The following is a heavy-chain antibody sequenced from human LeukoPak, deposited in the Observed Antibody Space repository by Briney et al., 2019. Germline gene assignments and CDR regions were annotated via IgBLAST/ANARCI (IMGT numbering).Heavy chain of an antibody. CDR2: IYSGGST. J-gene: IGHJ4*02. CDR1: GFTVSSNY. Sequence: PGGSLRLSCAASGFTVSSNYMSWVRQAPGKGLEWVSVIYSGGSTYYADSVKGRFTISRDNSKNTLYLQMNSLRAEDTAVYYCARGATHYYFDSWGQGTLVTVSS. CDR3: ARGATHYYFDS. V-gene: IGHV3-66*01.